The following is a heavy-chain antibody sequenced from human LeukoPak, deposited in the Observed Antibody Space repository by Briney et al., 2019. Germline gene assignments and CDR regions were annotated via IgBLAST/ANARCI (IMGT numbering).Heavy chain of an antibody. CDR1: GGSISSYY. CDR2: IYYSGST. Sequence: PSETLSLTCTVSGGSISSYYWSWIRQPPGKGLEWIGYIYYSGSTNYNPSLKSRVTISVDTSKNQFSLKLSSVTVADTAVYYCARGPSIVVVPAASNYYMDVWGKGTTVTVSS. CDR3: ARGPSIVVVPAASNYYMDV. J-gene: IGHJ6*03. V-gene: IGHV4-59*01. D-gene: IGHD2-2*01.